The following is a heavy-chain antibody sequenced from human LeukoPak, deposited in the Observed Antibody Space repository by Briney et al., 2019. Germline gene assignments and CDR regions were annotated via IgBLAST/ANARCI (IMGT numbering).Heavy chain of an antibody. J-gene: IGHJ3*02. CDR2: IYSGGST. V-gene: IGHV3-66*01. CDR3: AKDTGRITIFGVVTDAFDI. Sequence: PGGSLRHSCAASGFSVSNNYMSWVRQAPGKGLEWVSVIYSGGSTFYADSVKGRFTISRDNSKNTLYLQMNSLRAEDTAVYYCAKDTGRITIFGVVTDAFDIWGQGTMVTVSS. CDR1: GFSVSNNY. D-gene: IGHD3-3*01.